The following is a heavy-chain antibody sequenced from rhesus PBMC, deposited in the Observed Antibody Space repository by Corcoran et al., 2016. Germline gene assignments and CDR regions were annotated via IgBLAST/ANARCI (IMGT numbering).Heavy chain of an antibody. J-gene: IGHJ4*01. CDR1: GPYISRNY. CDR3: ARDRGYSGYSPYYFDY. V-gene: IGHV4S2*01. CDR2: IYGRGGPT. Sequence: QVQLQESGPGLVKPSETLPLTCAGSGPYISRNYWRWIRQAPGKGREGIGRIYGRGGPTAYTPSLTSQVTISLDTSKNQFSLKLGSVTAADTAVYYCARDRGYSGYSPYYFDYWGQGVLVTVSS. D-gene: IGHD5-30*01.